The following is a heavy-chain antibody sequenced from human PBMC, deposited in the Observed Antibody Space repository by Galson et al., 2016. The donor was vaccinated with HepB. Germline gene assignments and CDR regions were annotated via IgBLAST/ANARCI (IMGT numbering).Heavy chain of an antibody. V-gene: IGHV3-30*04. CDR3: ASPDYGDRLYFDY. CDR2: ISDDGSKK. D-gene: IGHD4-17*01. Sequence: SLRLSCAASGFTFRFWPMHWVRQAPGKGLEWVTLISDDGSKKFYADFVKGRFTVSRDNLKNTLYLQMSSLRPEDSAVYYCASPDYGDRLYFDYWGQGTLVSVSS. CDR1: GFTFRFWP. J-gene: IGHJ4*02.